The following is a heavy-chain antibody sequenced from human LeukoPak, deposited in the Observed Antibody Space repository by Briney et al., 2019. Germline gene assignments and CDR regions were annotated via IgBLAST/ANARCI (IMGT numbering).Heavy chain of an antibody. D-gene: IGHD3-9*01. J-gene: IGHJ4*02. CDR1: GFTFSGYS. CDR2: ISSSSSYI. V-gene: IGHV3-21*01. Sequence: GGSLRLSCAASGFTFSGYSMNWVRQAPGKGLEWVSSISSSSSYIYYADSVKGRFTISRDNAKNSLYLQMNSLRAEDTAVYYCARGVVRYFDYWGQGALVTVSA. CDR3: ARGVVRYFDY.